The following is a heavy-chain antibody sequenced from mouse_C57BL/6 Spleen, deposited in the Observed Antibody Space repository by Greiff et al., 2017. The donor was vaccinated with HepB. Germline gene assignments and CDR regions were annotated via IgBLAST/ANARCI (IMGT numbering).Heavy chain of an antibody. CDR3: ARPTVVGNWYFDV. CDR1: GYTFTSYW. V-gene: IGHV1-69*01. CDR2: IDPSDSYT. Sequence: QVQLQQPGAELVMPGASVKLSCKASGYTFTSYWMHWVKQRPGQGLEWIGEIDPSDSYTNYNQKFKGKSTLTVDKSSSTAYMQLSSLTSEDSAVYYCARPTVVGNWYFDVGGTGTTVTVSS. D-gene: IGHD1-1*01. J-gene: IGHJ1*03.